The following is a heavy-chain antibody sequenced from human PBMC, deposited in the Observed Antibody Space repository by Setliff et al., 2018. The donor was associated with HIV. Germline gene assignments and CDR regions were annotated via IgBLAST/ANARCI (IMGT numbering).Heavy chain of an antibody. CDR1: GFTFSSYA. CDR3: AKMGYCSSTNCPDAFDI. CDR2: ISGSGGST. D-gene: IGHD2-2*01. V-gene: IGHV3-23*01. J-gene: IGHJ3*02. Sequence: LRLSCAASGFTFSSYAMSWVRQAPGKGLEWVSAISGSGGSTYYADSVKGRFTISRDNSKNTLYLQMNSLRAEDTAVYYCAKMGYCSSTNCPDAFDIWGQGTMVTVSS.